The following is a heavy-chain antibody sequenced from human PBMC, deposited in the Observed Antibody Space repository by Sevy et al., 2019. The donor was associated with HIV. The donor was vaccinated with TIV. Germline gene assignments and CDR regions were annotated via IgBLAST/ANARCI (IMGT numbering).Heavy chain of an antibody. V-gene: IGHV4-4*07. CDR2: IYTSGDT. Sequence: SETLSLTCTVSGGSISSYYWSWIRQPAGKGLEWVGRIYTSGDTKYSPSLTSRVTLSVDTSKNKFSMKLNSVTDADTAIYNCARCHYSYYYIDYWGQGTLVTVSS. J-gene: IGHJ4*02. D-gene: IGHD2-15*01. CDR1: GGSISSYY. CDR3: ARCHYSYYYIDY.